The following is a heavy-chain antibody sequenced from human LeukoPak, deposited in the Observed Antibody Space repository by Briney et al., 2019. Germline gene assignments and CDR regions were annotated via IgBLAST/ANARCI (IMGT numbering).Heavy chain of an antibody. CDR1: GFTFSSYA. CDR2: ISYDGSNK. J-gene: IGHJ6*03. D-gene: IGHD6-25*01. Sequence: GGSLRLSCAASGFTFSSYAMSWVRQAPGKGLEWVAVISYDGSNKYYADSVKGRFTISRDNSKNTLYLQMNSLRAEDTAVYYCARSRGTFYYYYYMDVWGKGTTVTVSS. V-gene: IGHV3-30*01. CDR3: ARSRGTFYYYYYMDV.